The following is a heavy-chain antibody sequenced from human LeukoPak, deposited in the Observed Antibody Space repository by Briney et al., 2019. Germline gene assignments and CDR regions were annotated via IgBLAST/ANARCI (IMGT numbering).Heavy chain of an antibody. CDR1: GGSISSYY. Sequence: SETLSLTCTVSGGSISSYYWSWIRQPAGKGLEWIGRIYTSGSTNYNPSLKSRVTMSVDTSKNQFSLKLSSVTAADTAVYYCARGRGYQLSSNWFDPWGQGTLVTVSS. J-gene: IGHJ5*02. V-gene: IGHV4-4*07. CDR2: IYTSGST. D-gene: IGHD2-2*01. CDR3: ARGRGYQLSSNWFDP.